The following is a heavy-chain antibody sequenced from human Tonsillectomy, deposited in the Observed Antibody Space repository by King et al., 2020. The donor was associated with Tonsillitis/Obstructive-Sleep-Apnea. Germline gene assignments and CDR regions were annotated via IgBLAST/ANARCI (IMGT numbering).Heavy chain of an antibody. Sequence: LQLQESGPGLVKPSETLSLTCTVSGASSRTNNYFWGWVRQPPRKGLEWIGSIFYSGATQYNPSLKSRVTISVDTSKNQFSLRLSSVTAADTAVYYCARQLMTGDGGPNRLDYWGQGTLVTVSS. CDR2: IFYSGAT. V-gene: IGHV4-39*01. CDR1: GASSRTNNYF. CDR3: ARQLMTGDGGPNRLDY. D-gene: IGHD2-21*02. J-gene: IGHJ4*02.